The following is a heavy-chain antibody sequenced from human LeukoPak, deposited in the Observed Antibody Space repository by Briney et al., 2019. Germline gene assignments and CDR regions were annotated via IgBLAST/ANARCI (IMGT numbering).Heavy chain of an antibody. D-gene: IGHD3-10*01. CDR1: GFTFSSYE. J-gene: IGHJ4*02. V-gene: IGHV3-48*03. CDR2: ISSSGSTI. CDR3: ARANVVRGVGFDY. Sequence: GGSLRLSCAASGFTFSSYEMSWVRQAPGKGLEWVSYISSSGSTIYYADSVKGRFTISRDNAKNSLYLQMNSLRAEDTAVYYCARANVVRGVGFDYWGQGTLVTVSS.